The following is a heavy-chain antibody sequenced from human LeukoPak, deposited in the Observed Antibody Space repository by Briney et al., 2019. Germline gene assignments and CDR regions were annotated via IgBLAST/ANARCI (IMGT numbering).Heavy chain of an antibody. CDR2: IYPGDSDT. D-gene: IGHD3-9*01. CDR3: ARALHYDILTGYSSLLGFGY. V-gene: IGHV5-51*01. J-gene: IGHJ4*02. CDR1: GYSFTSYW. Sequence: GESLKISCKGSGYSFTSYWIGWVRQMPGKGLEWMGIIYPGDSDTRYSPSFQGQVTISADKSISTAYLQWSSLKASDTAMYYCARALHYDILTGYSSLLGFGYWGQGTLVTVSS.